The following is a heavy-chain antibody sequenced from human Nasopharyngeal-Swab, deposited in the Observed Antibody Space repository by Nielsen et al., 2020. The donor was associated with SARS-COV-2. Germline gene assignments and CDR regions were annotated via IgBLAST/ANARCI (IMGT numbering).Heavy chain of an antibody. V-gene: IGHV4-30-2*01. D-gene: IGHD2-15*01. Sequence: LRLSCAVSGGSISSGGYSWSWIRQPPGKGLEWIGYIYHSGSTYYNPSLKSRVTISVDTSKNQFSLKLSSVTAADTAVYYCARQDSWYYYYGMDVWGQGTTVTVSS. CDR3: ARQDSWYYYYGMDV. CDR2: IYHSGST. CDR1: GGSISSGGYS. J-gene: IGHJ6*02.